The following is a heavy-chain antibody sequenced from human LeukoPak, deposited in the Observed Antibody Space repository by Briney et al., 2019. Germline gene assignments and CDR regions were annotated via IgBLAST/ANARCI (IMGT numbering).Heavy chain of an antibody. V-gene: IGHV3-23*01. J-gene: IGHJ4*02. CDR2: ISGRGGST. CDR3: AKVIVVVPAAIPYFDY. CDR1: GFTFSSYA. D-gene: IGHD2-2*02. Sequence: GGSLRLFCAASGFTFSSYAMSCVRQARGKVLVWVSAISGRGGSTYYADSVKRRFTIYRDNSKNTLYLQMNSLRAEDTAVYYCAKVIVVVPAAIPYFDYWGQGPLVTVSS.